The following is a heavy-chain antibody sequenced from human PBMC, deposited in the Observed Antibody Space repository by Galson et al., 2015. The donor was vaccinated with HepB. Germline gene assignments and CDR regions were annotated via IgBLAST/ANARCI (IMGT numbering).Heavy chain of an antibody. Sequence: SLRLSCAASGFTFNDHWMHWVRHAPGKGPVWVARIDEDGSDAIYADSVKGRFIISRDNAKSTVYLQMSSLRAEDTAVYYCVRDRRGGDYGFPADYWGQGTLVTVSS. V-gene: IGHV3-74*01. J-gene: IGHJ4*02. D-gene: IGHD3-10*01. CDR3: VRDRRGGDYGFPADY. CDR2: IDEDGSDA. CDR1: GFTFNDHW.